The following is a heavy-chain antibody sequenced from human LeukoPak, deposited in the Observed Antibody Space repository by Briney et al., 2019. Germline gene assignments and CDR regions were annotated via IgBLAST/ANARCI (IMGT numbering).Heavy chain of an antibody. Sequence: SETLSLTCTVSGGSISSYYRSWIRQPPGKGLEWIGYIYYSGSTNYNPSLKSRVTISVDTSKNQFSLKLSSVTAADTAVYYCARGAYCGGDCYSTWFDPWGQGTLVTVSS. D-gene: IGHD2-21*02. CDR2: IYYSGST. CDR3: ARGAYCGGDCYSTWFDP. J-gene: IGHJ5*02. CDR1: GGSISSYY. V-gene: IGHV4-59*01.